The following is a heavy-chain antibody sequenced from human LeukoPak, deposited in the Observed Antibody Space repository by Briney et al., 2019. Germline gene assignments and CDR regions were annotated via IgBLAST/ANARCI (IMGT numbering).Heavy chain of an antibody. CDR3: ARVASNYDFDY. CDR2: INWNGGNT. CDR1: GFTFDDYG. V-gene: IGHV3-20*04. D-gene: IGHD4-11*01. Sequence: GGSLRLSCAASGFTFDDYGMTWVRQAPGKGLEWASGINWNGGNTGYADSVKGRFTISRDNAQNSLYLQMNSLRAEDTALYYCARVASNYDFDYWGQGTLVSVSS. J-gene: IGHJ4*02.